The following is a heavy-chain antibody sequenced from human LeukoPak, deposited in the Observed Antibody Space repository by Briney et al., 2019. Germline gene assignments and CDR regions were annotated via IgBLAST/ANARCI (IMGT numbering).Heavy chain of an antibody. J-gene: IGHJ6*04. CDR2: ISYDGINK. CDR3: ARDPYYDNLTGYSLYGMDV. D-gene: IGHD3-9*01. CDR1: GFTFSNYA. V-gene: IGHV3-30*04. Sequence: GRSLRLSCAASGFTFSNYAMHWVRQAPGKGLEWVAVISYDGINKYYADSVKGRFTISRDNSKNTLYLQMNSLRAEDTAVYYCARDPYYDNLTGYSLYGMDVWGKGTTVTVSS.